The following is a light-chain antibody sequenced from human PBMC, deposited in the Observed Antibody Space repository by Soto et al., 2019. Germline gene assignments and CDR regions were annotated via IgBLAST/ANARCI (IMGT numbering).Light chain of an antibody. J-gene: IGLJ2*01. CDR1: SSDVGDYNY. Sequence: QSALTQPPSASGSPGQSVTISCTGTSSDVGDYNYVSWYQQHPYKAPKLILYEVTKRPSGIPDRFSGSKPGNTASLTVSGLQTEDEADSYCSSYAGSKNFVVFGGGTKVTVL. CDR3: SSYAGSKNFVV. CDR2: EVT. V-gene: IGLV2-8*01.